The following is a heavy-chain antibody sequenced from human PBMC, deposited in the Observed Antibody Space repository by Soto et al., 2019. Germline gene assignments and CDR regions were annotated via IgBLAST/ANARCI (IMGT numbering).Heavy chain of an antibody. D-gene: IGHD1-7*01. CDR2: ISTARGNT. J-gene: IGHJ4*02. Sequence: QVQLVQSGTEVKKPGASVKVSCKTSGYTFTTYGITWVRQAPGQGLEWMGWISTARGNTNYAQTLQGRITLTTDTSTSTVYMELRSLRSDDTALYYCARSRNYYTDYWGQGSLVTVSS. V-gene: IGHV1-18*01. CDR3: ARSRNYYTDY. CDR1: GYTFTTYG.